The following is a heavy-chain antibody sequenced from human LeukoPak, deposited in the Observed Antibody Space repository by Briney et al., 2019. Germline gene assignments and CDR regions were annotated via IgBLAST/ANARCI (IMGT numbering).Heavy chain of an antibody. D-gene: IGHD5-18*01. V-gene: IGHV1-69*04. CDR2: IIPILGIA. J-gene: IGHJ4*02. CDR3: AGRKGTAMVFDY. Sequence: EASVRVSCKASGGTFSSYAISWVRQAPGQGLEWMGRIIPILGIANYAQKFQGRVTITADKSTSTAYMELSSLRSEDTAVYYCAGRKGTAMVFDYWGQGTLVTVSS. CDR1: GGTFSSYA.